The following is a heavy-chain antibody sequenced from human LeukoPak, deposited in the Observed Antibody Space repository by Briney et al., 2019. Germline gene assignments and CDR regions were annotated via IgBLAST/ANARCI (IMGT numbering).Heavy chain of an antibody. CDR2: IYSGGST. Sequence: PGGSLRLSCAASGFTVSSNYMSWVRQAPGKGLERVSVIYSGGSTYYADSVKGRFTISRDNSKNTLYLQMNSLRAEDTAVYYCARARGPNDYFDYWGQGTLVTVSS. V-gene: IGHV3-66*01. CDR3: ARARGPNDYFDY. CDR1: GFTVSSNY. J-gene: IGHJ4*02.